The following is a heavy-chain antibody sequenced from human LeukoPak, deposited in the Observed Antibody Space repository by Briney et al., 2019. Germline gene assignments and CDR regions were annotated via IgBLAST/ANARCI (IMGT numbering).Heavy chain of an antibody. J-gene: IGHJ4*02. V-gene: IGHV3-30*18. Sequence: GGSLRLSCAASGYTFADYGIHWVRQAPGKGLEWVAVISYHGNNKYFTDSVKGRFTISRDNSRNTLYLQMNSLRAEDSAVYYCAKASGDGLNYFDYWGQGTLLTVSS. D-gene: IGHD3/OR15-3a*01. CDR2: ISYHGNNK. CDR1: GYTFADYG. CDR3: AKASGDGLNYFDY.